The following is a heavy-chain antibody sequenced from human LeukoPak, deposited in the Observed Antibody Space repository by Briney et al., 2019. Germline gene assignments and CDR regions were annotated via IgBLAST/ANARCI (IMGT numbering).Heavy chain of an antibody. CDR1: GFTVSGNY. Sequence: GGSLRLSCAASGFTVSGNYMSWVRQAPGKGLEWLSVIHRGSNTYYADSVKGRFTISRDSSKNTVFLQMDSLRAEDTAVYYCARDPGYGLGVDYGDYWGQGTLVTVSS. D-gene: IGHD3-10*01. CDR2: IHRGSNT. V-gene: IGHV3-66*01. J-gene: IGHJ4*02. CDR3: ARDPGYGLGVDYGDY.